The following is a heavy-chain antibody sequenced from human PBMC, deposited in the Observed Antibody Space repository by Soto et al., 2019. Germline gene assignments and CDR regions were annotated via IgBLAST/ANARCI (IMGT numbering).Heavy chain of an antibody. D-gene: IGHD1-1*01. Sequence: PSETLSLTCNVSGACLAGYYWSWIRQPPGKGLEWIGRIYATGSTDYNPSLKSRLTMSVDMSKKQFCLTLRSVTVADTAMYYCVTYGTKHLRDWCERWGQRILVTASS. CDR1: GACLAGYY. J-gene: IGHJ5*02. CDR2: IYATGST. CDR3: VTYGTKHLRDWCER. V-gene: IGHV4-4*07.